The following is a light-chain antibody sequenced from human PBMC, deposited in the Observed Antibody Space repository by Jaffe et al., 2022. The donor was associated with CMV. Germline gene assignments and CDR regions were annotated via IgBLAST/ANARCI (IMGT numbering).Light chain of an antibody. J-gene: IGKJ2*03. Sequence: TVMTQSPVTLSVSPGERATLSCRASQSIRSSLAWYQQKPGQAPRLLIYAASTRATGIPARFSGSGSGTDFTLIINSLQSEDFAIYYCQQYDHWPPAGFGQGTKVEIK. CDR1: QSIRSS. CDR2: AAS. V-gene: IGKV3-15*01. CDR3: QQYDHWPPAG.